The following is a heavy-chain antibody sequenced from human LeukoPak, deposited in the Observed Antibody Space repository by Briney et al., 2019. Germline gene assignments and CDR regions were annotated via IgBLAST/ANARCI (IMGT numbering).Heavy chain of an antibody. CDR2: IYYSGST. V-gene: IGHV4-59*12. J-gene: IGHJ4*02. Sequence: PSETLSLTCTVSGGSISSYYWSWIRQPPGKGLEWIGYIYYSGSTNYNPSLKSRVTISVDTSKNQFSLKLTSATAADTAVYYCAKSDGYGLIDYWGQGTLVTVSS. D-gene: IGHD5-24*01. CDR3: AKSDGYGLIDY. CDR1: GGSISSYY.